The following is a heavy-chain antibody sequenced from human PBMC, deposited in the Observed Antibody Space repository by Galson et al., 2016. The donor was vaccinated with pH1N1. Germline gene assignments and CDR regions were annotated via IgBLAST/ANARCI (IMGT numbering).Heavy chain of an antibody. CDR2: VNPGGPTI. CDR1: GYRFPSYW. J-gene: IGHJ3*02. D-gene: IGHD4-17*01. V-gene: IGHV5-51*03. CDR3: ARQYDFGDYRGNAFDI. Sequence: QSGAEVKKPGESLKISCKASGYRFPSYWVAWVRQVPGKGLEWVGVVNPGGPTIRYGPPFQGQVTISSDKSINTAYLQWISLKASDTATYYCARQYDFGDYRGNAFDIWGQGTMVIVSS.